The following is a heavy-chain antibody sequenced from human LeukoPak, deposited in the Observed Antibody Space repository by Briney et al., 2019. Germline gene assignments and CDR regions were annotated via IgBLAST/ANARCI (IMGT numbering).Heavy chain of an antibody. J-gene: IGHJ4*02. CDR1: GFTFTDYW. CDR2: ISYDGSNK. CDR3: ARDRGIVVVITPDY. V-gene: IGHV3-30-3*01. D-gene: IGHD3-22*01. Sequence: PGGSLRLSCAASGFTFTDYWMSWVRQAPGKGLEWVAVISYDGSNKYYADSVKGRFTISRDNSKNTLYLQMNSLRAEDTAVHYCARDRGIVVVITPDYWGQGTLVTVSS.